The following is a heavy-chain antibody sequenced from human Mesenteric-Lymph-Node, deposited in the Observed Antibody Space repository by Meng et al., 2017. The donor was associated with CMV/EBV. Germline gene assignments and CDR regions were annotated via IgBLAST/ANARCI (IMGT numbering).Heavy chain of an antibody. J-gene: IGHJ4*02. CDR1: GGTFSSSA. Sequence: CKASGGTFSSSAITWVRQAPGRGLEWMGGIIPIFGTANYAQKFQGRVTITTDESTSTAYMELSSLRSEDTAVYYCAWGVIRSYFDYWGQGTLVTVSS. V-gene: IGHV1-69*05. CDR3: AWGVIRSYFDY. CDR2: IIPIFGTA. D-gene: IGHD3-16*02.